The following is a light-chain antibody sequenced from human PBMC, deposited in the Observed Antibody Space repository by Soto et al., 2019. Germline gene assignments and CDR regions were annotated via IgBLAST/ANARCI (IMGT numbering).Light chain of an antibody. CDR3: SSYAGSNNLGV. CDR1: SSDVGGYNY. CDR2: EVS. V-gene: IGLV2-8*01. J-gene: IGLJ1*01. Sequence: QSALTQPPSASGSPGQSVTISCTGTSSDVGGYNYVSWYQQHPGKAPKLMIYEVSKRPSGVPDRLSGSKSGNTASLTVSGLQAEDEADYYCSSYAGSNNLGVFGTGTKLTV.